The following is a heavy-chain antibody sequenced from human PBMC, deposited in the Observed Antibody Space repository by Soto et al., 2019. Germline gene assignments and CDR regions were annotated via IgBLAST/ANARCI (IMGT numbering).Heavy chain of an antibody. CDR1: GFTFSYYA. D-gene: IGHD3-9*01. CDR2: ISSSGGST. V-gene: IGHV3-23*01. CDR3: AKDMPKRDDILTGYYPRFDY. Sequence: EVQLLESGGGLVQPGGSLRLSCAASGFTFSYYAMSWVRQAPGKGLEWISAISSSGGSTYYADSVKGRFTISRDNSKNTLFLQMNSLRAEDTAVYYCAKDMPKRDDILTGYYPRFDYWGQGTLVTVSS. J-gene: IGHJ4*02.